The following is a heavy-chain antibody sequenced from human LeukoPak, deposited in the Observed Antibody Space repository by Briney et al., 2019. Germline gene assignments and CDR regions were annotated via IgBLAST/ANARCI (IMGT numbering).Heavy chain of an antibody. D-gene: IGHD3-10*01. CDR2: ISSSGSTI. CDR1: GFTVSSNY. J-gene: IGHJ3*02. Sequence: PGGSLRLSCAASGFTVSSNYMSWVRQAPGKVLEWVSYISSSGSTIYYADSVKGRFTISRDNAKNSLYLQMDSLRAEGTAVYYCAREDRESPGGYAFDIWGQGTMVTVSS. V-gene: IGHV3-11*04. CDR3: AREDRESPGGYAFDI.